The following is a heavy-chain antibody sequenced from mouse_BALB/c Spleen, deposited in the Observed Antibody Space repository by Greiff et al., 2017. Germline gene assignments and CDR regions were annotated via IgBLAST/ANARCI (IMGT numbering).Heavy chain of an antibody. Sequence: EPGGGLVQPKGSLKLSCAASGFTFNTYAMNWVRQAPGKGLEWVARIRSKSNNYATYYADSVKDRFTISRDDSQSMLYLQMNNLKTEDTAMYYCVRGGLRHHYYAMDYWGQGTSVTVSA. D-gene: IGHD2-4*01. J-gene: IGHJ4*01. V-gene: IGHV10-1*02. CDR1: GFTFNTYA. CDR2: IRSKSNNYAT. CDR3: VRGGLRHHYYAMDY.